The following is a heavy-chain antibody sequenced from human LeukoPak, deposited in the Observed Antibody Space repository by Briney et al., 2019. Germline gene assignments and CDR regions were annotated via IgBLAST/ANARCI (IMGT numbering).Heavy chain of an antibody. J-gene: IGHJ5*02. V-gene: IGHV4-39*01. D-gene: IGHD5-18*01. Sequence: SETLSLTCTVSGGSISSSSYYWGWIRQPPGRGLEWIGTIYYGGSTYSNPSLKTRVTMSVHTSKNQFSLRLSSVSPTDTAVYYCARLPLQLWQGGFDPWGEGTLVTVSS. CDR1: GGSISSSSYY. CDR2: IYYGGST. CDR3: ARLPLQLWQGGFDP.